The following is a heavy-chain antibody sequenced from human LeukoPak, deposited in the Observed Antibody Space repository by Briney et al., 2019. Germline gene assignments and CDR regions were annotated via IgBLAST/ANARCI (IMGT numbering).Heavy chain of an antibody. Sequence: ASVKVSCKASGHTFTGYYMHWVRQAPGQGLEWMGWINPNSGGTNYAQKFQGRVTMTRDTSISTAYMELSRLRSDDTAVYYCARDGGSGWFFWFDPWGQGTLVTVSS. D-gene: IGHD6-19*01. J-gene: IGHJ5*02. V-gene: IGHV1-2*02. CDR1: GHTFTGYY. CDR3: ARDGGSGWFFWFDP. CDR2: INPNSGGT.